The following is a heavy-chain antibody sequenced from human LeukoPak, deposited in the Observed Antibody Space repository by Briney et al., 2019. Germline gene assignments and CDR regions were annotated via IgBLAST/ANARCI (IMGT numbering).Heavy chain of an antibody. D-gene: IGHD3-22*01. CDR1: GFTFSSYS. Sequence: GGSLRLSCAASGFTFSSYSMNWVRQAPGKGLEWVSSISSSSSYIYYADSVKGRFTISRDNAKNSLYLQMNSLRAEDTAVYYCARAETYYYDSSGYFDYFDYWGQGTLVTVSS. CDR2: ISSSSSYI. J-gene: IGHJ4*02. CDR3: ARAETYYYDSSGYFDYFDY. V-gene: IGHV3-21*01.